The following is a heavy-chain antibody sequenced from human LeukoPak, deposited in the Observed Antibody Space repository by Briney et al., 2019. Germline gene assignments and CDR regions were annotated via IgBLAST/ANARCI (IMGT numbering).Heavy chain of an antibody. Sequence: SETLSLTCTVSGGSISSSSYYWGWIRQPPGKGLEWIGSIYYSGSTYYNPSLKSRVTISVDTSKNQFSLKLSSVTAADTAVYYCARHLTGSIFGVVTPGFDYWGQGTLVPVSS. CDR1: GGSISSSSYY. V-gene: IGHV4-39*01. D-gene: IGHD3-3*01. CDR2: IYYSGST. J-gene: IGHJ4*02. CDR3: ARHLTGSIFGVVTPGFDY.